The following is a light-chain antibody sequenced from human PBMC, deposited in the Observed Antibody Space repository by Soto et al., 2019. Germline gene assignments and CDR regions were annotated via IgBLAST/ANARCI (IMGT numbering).Light chain of an antibody. Sequence: IVLTQSPGTLSSSPGERATLSCRASQSVSTSNLAWYQQRPGQAPRLLIYGASRRATGIPDRFSGSGSGTDFTLTISRLEPEDLAVYYCQQYGSSPRTFGQGTKVDIK. CDR3: QQYGSSPRT. CDR1: QSVSTSN. V-gene: IGKV3-20*01. CDR2: GAS. J-gene: IGKJ1*01.